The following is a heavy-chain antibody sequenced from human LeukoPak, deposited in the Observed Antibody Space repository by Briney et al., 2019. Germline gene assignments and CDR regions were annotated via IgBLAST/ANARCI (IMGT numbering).Heavy chain of an antibody. J-gene: IGHJ4*02. CDR1: GFTFSSYG. CDR2: IWYDGTKK. CDR3: TRAQSDGGFDY. Sequence: GGSLRLSCAASGFTFSSYGIHWVRQAPGKGLEWVALIWYDGTKKYYADSVKGRSTISRDNSKNTLYLEMNSLRAEDTAVYYCTRAQSDGGFDYWGQGNLVTVSS. V-gene: IGHV3-33*01. D-gene: IGHD3-16*01.